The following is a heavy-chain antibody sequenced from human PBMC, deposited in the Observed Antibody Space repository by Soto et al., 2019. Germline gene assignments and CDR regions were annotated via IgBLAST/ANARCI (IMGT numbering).Heavy chain of an antibody. V-gene: IGHV1-18*04. CDR3: ARGNRYNYGSFDY. Sequence: GESLKISCKGSGYSFTSYCINWVRQMPGQGLEWMGWITAYKDNRNYAQKFQGRVTMTTDTSTSTAYMELTSLRSDDTAVYYCARGNRYNYGSFDYWGQGTLVTVSS. D-gene: IGHD5-18*01. CDR2: ITAYKDNR. J-gene: IGHJ4*02. CDR1: GYSFTSYC.